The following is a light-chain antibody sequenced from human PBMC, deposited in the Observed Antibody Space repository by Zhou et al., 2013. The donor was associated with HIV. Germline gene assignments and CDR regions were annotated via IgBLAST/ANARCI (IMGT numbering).Light chain of an antibody. J-gene: IGKJ4*01. CDR3: QQYNNWLT. V-gene: IGKV3-15*01. CDR2: GAS. Sequence: EIVMTQSPATLSVSPGERATLSCRASQSVSSNLAWYQQKPGQAPRLLIYGASTRATGIPGRFSGSGSGTEFTLTISSMESEDFAVYHCQQYNNWLTFGGGTKVEVK. CDR1: QSVSSN.